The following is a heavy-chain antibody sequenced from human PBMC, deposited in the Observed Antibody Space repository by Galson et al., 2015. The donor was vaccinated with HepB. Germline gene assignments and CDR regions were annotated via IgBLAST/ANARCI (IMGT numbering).Heavy chain of an antibody. J-gene: IGHJ6*02. CDR2: IISIIDVV. D-gene: IGHD5-24*01. Sequence: SVKVSCKASGGTFSSYAISWVRQAPGQGLEWMGGIISIIDVVHYAQKFQGRVTLSADEFTSTVYMQLSSLTSEDTAVYYCARDWEMATTDYTNYGLDVWGQGTTVIVSS. CDR3: ARDWEMATTDYTNYGLDV. V-gene: IGHV1-69*10. CDR1: GGTFSSYA.